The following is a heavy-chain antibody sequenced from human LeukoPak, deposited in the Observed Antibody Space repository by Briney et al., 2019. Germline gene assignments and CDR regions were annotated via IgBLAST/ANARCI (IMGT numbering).Heavy chain of an antibody. CDR2: ISSSSSYI. D-gene: IGHD1-26*01. V-gene: IGHV3-21*01. J-gene: IGHJ6*02. Sequence: PGGSLRLSCAASGFTFSGYSMNWVRQAPGKGLEWVSSISSSSSYIYYADSVKGRFTISRDNAKNSLYLQMNSLRAEDTAVYYCARDGKVVASTANQYYYYGMDVWGQGTTVTVSS. CDR1: GFTFSGYS. CDR3: ARDGKVVASTANQYYYYGMDV.